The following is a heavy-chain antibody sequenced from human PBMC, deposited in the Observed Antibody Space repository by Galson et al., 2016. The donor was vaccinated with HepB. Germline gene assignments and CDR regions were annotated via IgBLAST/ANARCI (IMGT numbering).Heavy chain of an antibody. V-gene: IGHV1-3*01. CDR3: ARQNDRGQNYYSYNMDV. D-gene: IGHD1-1*01. Sequence: SVKVSCKASGYTFTNHAMHWVRQAPGQSLEWMGWINAGNGNTKYSQKFQGRVTITRDTSASTAYMELSSLRSEDTAVYYCARQNDRGQNYYSYNMDVWGQGTTVTVSS. J-gene: IGHJ6*02. CDR2: INAGNGNT. CDR1: GYTFTNHA.